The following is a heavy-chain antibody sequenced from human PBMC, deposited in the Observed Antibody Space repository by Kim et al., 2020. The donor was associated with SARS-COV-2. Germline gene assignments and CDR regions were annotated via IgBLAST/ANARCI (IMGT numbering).Heavy chain of an antibody. Sequence: GGSLRLSCAASGFTFSSYGMHWVRQAPGKGLEWVAVISYDGSNKYYADSVKGRFTISRDNSKNTLYLQMNSLRAEDTAVYYCAKARSVQLWYLFDYWGQGTLVTVSS. CDR1: GFTFSSYG. CDR3: AKARSVQLWYLFDY. D-gene: IGHD5-18*01. V-gene: IGHV3-30*18. J-gene: IGHJ4*02. CDR2: ISYDGSNK.